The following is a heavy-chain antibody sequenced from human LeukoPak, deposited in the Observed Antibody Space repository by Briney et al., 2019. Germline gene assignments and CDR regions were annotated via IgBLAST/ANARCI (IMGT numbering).Heavy chain of an antibody. J-gene: IGHJ6*03. CDR2: IIPILGIA. V-gene: IGHV1-69*04. CDR1: AGTFSSYA. Sequence: SVKVSCKASAGTFSSYAISWVRQAPGQGLEWMGRIIPILGIANYAQKFQGRVTITADKSTSTAYMELSSLRSEDTAVYYCATSEPGVVVPAATLYYMDVWGKGTTVTVSS. D-gene: IGHD2-2*01. CDR3: ATSEPGVVVPAATLYYMDV.